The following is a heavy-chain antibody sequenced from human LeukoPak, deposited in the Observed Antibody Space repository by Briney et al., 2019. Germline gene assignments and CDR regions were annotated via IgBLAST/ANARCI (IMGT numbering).Heavy chain of an antibody. V-gene: IGHV3-21*01. CDR3: ARDLSRYDFWSGYSSYFDY. CDR2: ISSSSSYI. Sequence: GGSLRLSCAASGFTLSSYSMNWVRQAPGKGLEWVSSISSSSSYIYYADSVKGRFTISRDNAKNSLYLQMNSLRAEDTAVYYCARDLSRYDFWSGYSSYFDYWGQGTLVTVSS. J-gene: IGHJ4*02. D-gene: IGHD3-3*01. CDR1: GFTLSSYS.